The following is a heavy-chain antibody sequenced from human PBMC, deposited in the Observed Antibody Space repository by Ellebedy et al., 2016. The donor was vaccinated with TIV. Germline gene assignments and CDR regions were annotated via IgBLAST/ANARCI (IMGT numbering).Heavy chain of an antibody. CDR1: GFSFSSYW. V-gene: IGHV3-7*01. J-gene: IGHJ6*02. D-gene: IGHD3-3*01. Sequence: GGSLRLSCAASGFSFSSYWMSWVRQAPGKGLEWVANIKEDGSDKYYVDSVKGRFTISRDNAKNSLYLQMNSLRAEDTAVYYCASESLTTIWRVGHMDVWGQGTTVTVSS. CDR2: IKEDGSDK. CDR3: ASESLTTIWRVGHMDV.